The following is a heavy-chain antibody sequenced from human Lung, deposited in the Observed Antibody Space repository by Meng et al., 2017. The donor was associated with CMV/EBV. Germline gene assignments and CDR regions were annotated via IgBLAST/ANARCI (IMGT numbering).Heavy chain of an antibody. V-gene: IGHV5-51*01. CDR1: GYTFTNDW. D-gene: IGHD4-17*01. Sequence: SGYTFTNDWIGWVRQLPGKGLEWMGIIYPGDSDTRYSPSFQGQVTISADKSINTAYLQWSSLKASDTAIYYCARRYGDYGLYYFDSWGQGTLVTVSS. J-gene: IGHJ4*02. CDR2: IYPGDSDT. CDR3: ARRYGDYGLYYFDS.